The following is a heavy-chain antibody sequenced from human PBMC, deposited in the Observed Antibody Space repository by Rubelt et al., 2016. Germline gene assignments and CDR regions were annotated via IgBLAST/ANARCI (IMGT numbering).Heavy chain of an antibody. Sequence: QLQLQESGPGLVKPSETLSLTCTVSGGSISSSSYYWSWIRQPPGKGLEWIGYIYYSGSTTYNPSLKSRVTVSVDTSKNQCSLKLGSVTAADTAVYYCAGGITIFGVASGYFDYWGQGTLVTVSS. V-gene: IGHV4-61*01. CDR2: IYYSGST. CDR1: GGSISSSSYY. J-gene: IGHJ4*02. CDR3: AGGITIFGVASGYFDY. D-gene: IGHD3-3*01.